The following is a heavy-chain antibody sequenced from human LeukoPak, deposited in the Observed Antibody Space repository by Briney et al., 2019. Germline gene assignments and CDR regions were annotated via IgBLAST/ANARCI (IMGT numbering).Heavy chain of an antibody. J-gene: IGHJ3*02. D-gene: IGHD6-19*01. CDR1: GITLSSIT. CDR2: ISSNRSTI. CDR3: ARSGWYAGGYDAFDI. V-gene: IGHV3-48*01. Sequence: GGSLTLSSAASGITLSSITMNWVRQAPGKWTGRVSYISSNRSTIYYADSVKGRFTISRDYTKTSLYLQMSSISAEYTAVYYCARSGWYAGGYDAFDIWGQGTMVTVSS.